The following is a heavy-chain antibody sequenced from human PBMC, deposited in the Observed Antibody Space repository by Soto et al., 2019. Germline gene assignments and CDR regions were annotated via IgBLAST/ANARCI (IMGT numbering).Heavy chain of an antibody. CDR1: GGTFSTYA. D-gene: IGHD6-19*01. V-gene: IGHV1-69*01. CDR3: ARPKGTYSSGYYYFDF. Sequence: QVQLEQSGGEVKQPGSSVRVSCKTSGGTFSTYAINWVRQAPGQGLEWMGAIIPLFGTADYSQKFQGRVTITADESTSTAYMELRRLRFDDTAVYFCARPKGTYSSGYYYFDFWGQGTLVNVSS. J-gene: IGHJ4*02. CDR2: IIPLFGTA.